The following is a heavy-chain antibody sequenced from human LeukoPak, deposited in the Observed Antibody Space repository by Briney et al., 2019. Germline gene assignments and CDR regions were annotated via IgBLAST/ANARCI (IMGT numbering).Heavy chain of an antibody. CDR1: GYTFTSYG. J-gene: IGHJ4*02. V-gene: IGHV1-69*13. CDR3: AREDRGTRGFDY. Sequence: SVKVSCKASGYTFTSYGISWVRQAPGQGLEWMGGIIPIFGTANYAQKFQGRVTITAEESTSTAYMELSSLRSEDTAVYYCAREDRGTRGFDYWGQGTLVTVSS. D-gene: IGHD1-26*01. CDR2: IIPIFGTA.